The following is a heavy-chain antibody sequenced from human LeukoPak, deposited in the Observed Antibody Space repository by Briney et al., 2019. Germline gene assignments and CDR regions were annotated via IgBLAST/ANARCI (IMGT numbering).Heavy chain of an antibody. CDR2: INHSGSA. Sequence: PSETLSLTCAVYGGSFSGYYWSWIRQPPGKGLEWIGEINHSGSANYNPSLKSRVTISVDTSKNQFSLKLSSVTAADTAVYYCARTTEGYCRGRSCYSYYYYMDVWGKGTTVTVSS. J-gene: IGHJ6*03. V-gene: IGHV4-34*01. D-gene: IGHD2-15*01. CDR3: ARTTEGYCRGRSCYSYYYYMDV. CDR1: GGSFSGYY.